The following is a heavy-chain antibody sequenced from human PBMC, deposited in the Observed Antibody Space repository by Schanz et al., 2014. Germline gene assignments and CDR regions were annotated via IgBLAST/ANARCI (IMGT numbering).Heavy chain of an antibody. CDR1: GFTFSIYA. CDR2: ISHDGYST. V-gene: IGHV3-64*04. D-gene: IGHD3-22*01. J-gene: IGHJ3*02. CDR3: ARKMKVGVYGGKGHDSLDI. Sequence: VQLVESGGGLVQPGGSLRLSCSASGFTFSIYAMHWVRQAPGKGLEYVSAISHDGYSTYYADSVKGRFTISRDNSKNSLYLEMNSLRAEDTAVYYCARKMKVGVYGGKGHDSLDIWGQGTMGTVSS.